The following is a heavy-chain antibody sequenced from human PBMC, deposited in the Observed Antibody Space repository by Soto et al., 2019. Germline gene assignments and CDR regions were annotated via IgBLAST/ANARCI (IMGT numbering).Heavy chain of an antibody. Sequence: PSETLSLTCTVSGGSISSYYWSWIRQPPGKGLEWIGYIYYSGSTNYNPSLKSRVTISVDTSKNQFSLKLSSVTAADTAVYYCAREGEWSQTDHDAFDIWGQGTMVTVSS. J-gene: IGHJ3*02. CDR3: AREGEWSQTDHDAFDI. V-gene: IGHV4-59*01. D-gene: IGHD2-8*01. CDR1: GGSISSYY. CDR2: IYYSGST.